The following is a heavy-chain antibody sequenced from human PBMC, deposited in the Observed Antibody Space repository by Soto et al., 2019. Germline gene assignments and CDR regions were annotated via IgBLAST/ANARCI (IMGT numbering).Heavy chain of an antibody. CDR2: ISPNSGGT. CDR3: ARGPKTTNTWFIPDY. D-gene: IGHD1-1*01. V-gene: IGHV1-2*02. Sequence: QVQLVQSGAEVKKPGASVKVSCKISGYTFTAYYIHWVRQAPGQGLEWLGWISPNSGGTNSAQQFQGRVTMTADTSITTAYLEVSRLMSDDTAVYYCARGPKTTNTWFIPDYWGQGTLVTVSS. CDR1: GYTFTAYY. J-gene: IGHJ4*02.